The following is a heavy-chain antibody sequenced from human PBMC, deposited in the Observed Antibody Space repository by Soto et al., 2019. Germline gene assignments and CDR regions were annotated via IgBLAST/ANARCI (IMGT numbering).Heavy chain of an antibody. D-gene: IGHD6-13*01. CDR3: ARHQSSSWYRGSYGMDV. J-gene: IGHJ6*02. CDR2: IYPGDSDT. Sequence: GESLKISCKGSGYSFTIYWIGWVRQMPGKGLEWMGIIYPGDSDTRYSPSFQGQVTISADKSISTAYLQWSSLKAPDTAMYYCARHQSSSWYRGSYGMDVWGQGTTVTVSS. V-gene: IGHV5-51*01. CDR1: GYSFTIYW.